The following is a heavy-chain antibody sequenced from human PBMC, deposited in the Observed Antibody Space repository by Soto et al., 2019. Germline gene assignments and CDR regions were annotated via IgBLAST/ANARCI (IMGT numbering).Heavy chain of an antibody. CDR1: GGSISSYY. Sequence: SETLSLTCTVSGGSISSYYWSWIRQPPGKGLEWIGEINHSGSTNYNPSLKSRVTISVDTSKNQFSLKLSSVTAADTAVYYCAGMWLRPLLDDAFDIWGQGTMVTVS. V-gene: IGHV4-59*12. CDR3: AGMWLRPLLDDAFDI. D-gene: IGHD5-12*01. J-gene: IGHJ3*02. CDR2: INHSGST.